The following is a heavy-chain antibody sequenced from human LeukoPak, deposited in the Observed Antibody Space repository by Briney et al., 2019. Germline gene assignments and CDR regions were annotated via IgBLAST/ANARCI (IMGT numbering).Heavy chain of an antibody. CDR1: GFSFSGHW. J-gene: IGHJ4*02. CDR2: ISPTGSTT. Sequence: GGSLRLSCTASGFSFSGHWMHWARQLPGKGLVWVSRISPTGSTTSYADSVKGRFTVSRDNAKNTLYLQVNNLRAEDTAVYCCARGPNSNWSGLDFWGQGTLLTVSS. CDR3: ARGPNSNWSGLDF. V-gene: IGHV3-74*01. D-gene: IGHD6-6*01.